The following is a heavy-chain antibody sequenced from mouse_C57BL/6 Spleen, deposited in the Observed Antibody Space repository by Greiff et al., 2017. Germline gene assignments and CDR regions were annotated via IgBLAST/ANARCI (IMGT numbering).Heavy chain of an antibody. J-gene: IGHJ3*01. Sequence: QVQLQQPGAKLVKPGASVKMSCKASGYTFTSYWITWVKQRPGQGLEWIGDIYPGSGSTNYNEKFKSKATLTVDTSSSTAYMQLSSLTSEDSAVYYCASGLYYSTPFAYWGQGTLVTVSA. D-gene: IGHD2-5*01. V-gene: IGHV1-55*01. CDR1: GYTFTSYW. CDR2: IYPGSGST. CDR3: ASGLYYSTPFAY.